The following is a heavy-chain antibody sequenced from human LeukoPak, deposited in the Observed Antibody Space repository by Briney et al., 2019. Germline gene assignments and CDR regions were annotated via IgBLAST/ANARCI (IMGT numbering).Heavy chain of an antibody. CDR3: ARLPDYYSRHGAPG. D-gene: IGHD3-10*01. CDR2: IYYSGST. V-gene: IGHV4-59*12. CDR1: GGSISSYY. Sequence: SETLSLTCTVSGGSISSYYWSWIRRPPGKGLEWIGYIYYSGSTNYNPSLKSRVTISVDTSKNQFSLKLSSVTAADTAVYYCARLPDYYSRHGAPGWGQGTLVTVSS. J-gene: IGHJ4*02.